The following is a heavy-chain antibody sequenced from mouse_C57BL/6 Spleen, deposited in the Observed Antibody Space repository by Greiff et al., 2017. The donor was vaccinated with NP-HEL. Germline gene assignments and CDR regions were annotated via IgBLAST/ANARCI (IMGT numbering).Heavy chain of an antibody. CDR1: GYTFTDYY. CDR3: ARRGDYYGSSSHWYFDV. Sequence: VQLQQSGPELVKPGASVKISCKASGYTFTDYYMNWVKQSHGKSLEWIGDINPNNGGTSYNQKFKGKATLTVDKSSSTAYMELRSLTSEDSAVYCCARRGDYYGSSSHWYFDVWGTGTTVTVSS. J-gene: IGHJ1*03. V-gene: IGHV1-26*01. CDR2: INPNNGGT. D-gene: IGHD1-1*01.